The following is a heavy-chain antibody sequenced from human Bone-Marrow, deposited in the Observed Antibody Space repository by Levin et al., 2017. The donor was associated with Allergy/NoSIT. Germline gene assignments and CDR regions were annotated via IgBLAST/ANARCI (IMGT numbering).Heavy chain of an antibody. CDR2: IRSKDFGGTT. D-gene: IGHD2-2*01. Sequence: GESLKISCTVSGFTFDDYGLTWVRQAPGKGLEWVGLIRSKDFGGTTEYAASVKGRFSISRDDSKSIAYLQMNSLRTEDTAVYYCTRIYCSRSSCYAVYFQHWGQGTLVTVSS. CDR1: GFTFDDYG. CDR3: TRIYCSRSSCYAVYFQH. J-gene: IGHJ1*01. V-gene: IGHV3-49*04.